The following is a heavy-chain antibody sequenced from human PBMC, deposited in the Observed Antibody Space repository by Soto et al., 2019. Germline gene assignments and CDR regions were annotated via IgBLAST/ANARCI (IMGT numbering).Heavy chain of an antibody. CDR1: GVFLTRGTYY. Sequence: SETLSLTCSVSGVFLTRGTYYWSWIRDHPGKGLEWIGYIFYSGSTDYNPAREIRVNISVDTSKNSVSRKLSSVTAADTAVYYCASTGDFLDYWGQGTLVTVSS. D-gene: IGHD7-27*01. CDR2: IFYSGST. CDR3: ASTGDFLDY. V-gene: IGHV4-31*03. J-gene: IGHJ4*02.